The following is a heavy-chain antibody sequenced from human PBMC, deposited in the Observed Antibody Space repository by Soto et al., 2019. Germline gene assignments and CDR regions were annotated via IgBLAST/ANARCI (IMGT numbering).Heavy chain of an antibody. V-gene: IGHV1-69*08. D-gene: IGHD2-2*01. CDR2: IIPILGIA. J-gene: IGHJ5*02. CDR3: AGDEVVPGANWFGP. CDR1: GGTFSSYT. Sequence: QVQLVQSGAEVKKPGSSVKVSCKASGGTFSSYTISWVRQAPGQGLDWMGRIIPILGIANYAQKFQGRVTITADKSTSTAYMELSSLSTEDTGVYYCAGDEVVPGANWFGPWGQGTLVTVSS.